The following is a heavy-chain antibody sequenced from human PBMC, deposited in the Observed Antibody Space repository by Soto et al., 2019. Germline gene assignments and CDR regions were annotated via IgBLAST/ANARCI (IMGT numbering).Heavy chain of an antibody. Sequence: ASVKVSCKASGYTFTRSGISWVRQAPGQGLEWMGWISTYNGDTDYAQTFQGRVTMTTDKSTSTAYMELSSLRSDDTAVYYCARGPLVVLNYFESWGQGTLVTVSS. J-gene: IGHJ4*02. CDR1: GYTFTRSG. CDR3: ARGPLVVLNYFES. CDR2: ISTYNGDT. V-gene: IGHV1-18*01.